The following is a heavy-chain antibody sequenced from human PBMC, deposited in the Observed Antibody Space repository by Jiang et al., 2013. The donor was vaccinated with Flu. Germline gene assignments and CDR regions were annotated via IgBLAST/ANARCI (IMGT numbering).Heavy chain of an antibody. CDR2: IYHSGST. D-gene: IGHD4-11*01. CDR3: ARLGTTGRSEGDY. J-gene: IGHJ4*02. V-gene: IGHV4-38-2*01. CDR1: GYSISSGYY. Sequence: LLKPSETLSLTCAVSGYSISSGYYWGWIRQPPGKGLEWIGSIYHSGSTYYNPSLKSRVTISVDTSKNQFSLKLSSVTAADTAVYYCARLGTTGRSEGDYWGQGTLVT.